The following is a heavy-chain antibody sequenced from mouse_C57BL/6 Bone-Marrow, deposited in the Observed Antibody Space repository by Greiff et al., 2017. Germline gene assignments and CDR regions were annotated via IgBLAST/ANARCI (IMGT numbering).Heavy chain of an antibody. CDR2: IWTGGGT. CDR3: AGFYYYGSSYWYFDV. CDR1: GFSLTSYA. V-gene: IGHV2-9-1*01. Sequence: VKLVESGPGLVAPSQSLSITCTVSGFSLTSYAISWVRQPPGKGLEWLGVIWTGGGTNYNSALKSRLSISKDNSKSQVFLKMNSLQTDDTARYYCAGFYYYGSSYWYFDVWGTGTTVTVSS. D-gene: IGHD1-1*01. J-gene: IGHJ1*03.